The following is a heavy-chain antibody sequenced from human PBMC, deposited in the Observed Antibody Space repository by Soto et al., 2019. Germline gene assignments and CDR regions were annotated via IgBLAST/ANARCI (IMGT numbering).Heavy chain of an antibody. V-gene: IGHV3-23*01. D-gene: IGHD6-13*01. CDR3: ARRGPGTYFDY. CDR2: VSGSGDST. Sequence: EVQLSDSGGDLVQRGGSRRLSCAASGFTFSSYAMNWVRQAPGKGLEWVSVVSGSGDSTYYAESLKGWFTISRGNSKNTLYLQMTSLSAEDTAVYYWARRGPGTYFDYWGQGTLVTVSS. CDR1: GFTFSSYA. J-gene: IGHJ4*02.